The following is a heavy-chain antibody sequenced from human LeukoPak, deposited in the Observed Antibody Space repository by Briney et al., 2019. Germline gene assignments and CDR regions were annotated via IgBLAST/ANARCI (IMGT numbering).Heavy chain of an antibody. V-gene: IGHV4-59*01. Sequence: SETLSLTCTVSGGSISNYYWSWIRQPPGKGLEWIGYIYYSGSTSYNPSLKSRVTMSADTSKNQFFLKLSSVTAADTAVYYCVRDHYYNSSGYTFRHRGQGTLVTVSS. D-gene: IGHD3-22*01. CDR3: VRDHYYNSSGYTFRH. CDR1: GGSISNYY. J-gene: IGHJ1*01. CDR2: IYYSGST.